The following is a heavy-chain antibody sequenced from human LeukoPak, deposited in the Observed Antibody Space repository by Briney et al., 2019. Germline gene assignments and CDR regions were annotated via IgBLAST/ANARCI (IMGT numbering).Heavy chain of an antibody. CDR2: ISGSGGST. CDR3: ARVIAVAGTFDY. D-gene: IGHD6-19*01. J-gene: IGHJ4*02. Sequence: GGSLRLSCAASGFTFSSYSMSWVRQAPGKGLEWVSAISGSGGSTYYADSVKGRFTISRDNSKNTLYLQMNSLRAEDTAVYYCARVIAVAGTFDYWGQGTLVTVSS. CDR1: GFTFSSYS. V-gene: IGHV3-23*01.